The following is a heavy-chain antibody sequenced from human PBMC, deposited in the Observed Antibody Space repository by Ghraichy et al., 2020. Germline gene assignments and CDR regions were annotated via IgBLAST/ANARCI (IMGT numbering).Heavy chain of an antibody. CDR1: GFTFSDYY. CDR3: ARAVGSGYTYGYSDI. Sequence: GGSLRLSCAASGFTFSDYYMNWIRQAPGKGLEWVSYISDSGNTIYYADSVRGRFTISRDNAKRSLFLQMNSLRGEDTAVYYCARAVGSGYTYGYSDIWGQGTLVTVSS. J-gene: IGHJ4*02. D-gene: IGHD5-18*01. V-gene: IGHV3-11*01. CDR2: ISDSGNTI.